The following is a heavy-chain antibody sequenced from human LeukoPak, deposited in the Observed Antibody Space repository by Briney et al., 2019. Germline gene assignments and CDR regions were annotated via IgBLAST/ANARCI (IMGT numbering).Heavy chain of an antibody. D-gene: IGHD4-17*01. CDR3: ARNTDYGDYSLIDY. Sequence: PSETLSLTCTVSGGSISSYYWSWIRQPPGKGLEWIGYIYYSGSTNYSPSLKSRVTISVDTPKNQFSLKLSSVTAADTAVYYCARNTDYGDYSLIDYWGQGTLVTVSS. J-gene: IGHJ4*02. V-gene: IGHV4-59*01. CDR2: IYYSGST. CDR1: GGSISSYY.